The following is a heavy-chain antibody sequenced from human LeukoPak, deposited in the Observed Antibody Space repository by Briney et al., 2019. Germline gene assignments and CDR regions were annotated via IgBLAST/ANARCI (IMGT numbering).Heavy chain of an antibody. J-gene: IGHJ4*02. CDR3: ARTWIQLWNIDY. Sequence: SEALSLTCTVSGGSISSGGYYWSWIRQHPGKGLEWIGYIYYSGSTYYNPSLKSRVTISVDTSKNQFSLKLSSVTAADTAVYYCARTWIQLWNIDYWGQGTLVTVSS. CDR1: GGSISSGGYY. D-gene: IGHD5-18*01. V-gene: IGHV4-31*03. CDR2: IYYSGST.